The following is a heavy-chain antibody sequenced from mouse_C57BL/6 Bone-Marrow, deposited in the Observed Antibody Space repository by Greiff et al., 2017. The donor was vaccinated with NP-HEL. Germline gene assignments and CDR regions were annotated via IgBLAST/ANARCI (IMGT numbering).Heavy chain of an antibody. V-gene: IGHV5-4*01. D-gene: IGHD2-4*01. J-gene: IGHJ2*01. CDR1: GFTFSSYA. Sequence: EVQRVESGGGLVKPGGSLKLSCAASGFTFSSYAMSWVRQTPEKRLEWVATISDGGSYTYYPDNVKGRFTISRDNAKNNLYLQMSHLKSEDTAMYDCARDSPTMIPPGGYWGQGTTLTVSA. CDR3: ARDSPTMIPPGGY. CDR2: ISDGGSYT.